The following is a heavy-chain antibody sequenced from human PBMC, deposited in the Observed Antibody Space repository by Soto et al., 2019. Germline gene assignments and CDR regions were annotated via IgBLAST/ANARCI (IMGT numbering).Heavy chain of an antibody. CDR3: ARHFVAVVIKGWGY. J-gene: IGHJ4*02. CDR1: GGSISSGDYY. Sequence: TLSLTCTVSGGSISSGDYYWSWIRQPPGKGLECIGYIYYNGNAYYNPSLKSRVTMSVDTSKNQFSLKLISVTAADTAVYYCARHFVAVVIKGWGYWGQGTLVTVS. V-gene: IGHV4-30-4*01. CDR2: IYYNGNA. D-gene: IGHD3-22*01.